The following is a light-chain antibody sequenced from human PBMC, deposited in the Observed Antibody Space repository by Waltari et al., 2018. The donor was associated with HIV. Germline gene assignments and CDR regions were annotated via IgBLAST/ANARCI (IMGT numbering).Light chain of an antibody. J-gene: IGKJ4*01. Sequence: EIVMTQSPLSLPVTPGEPASISCRSSQSLLHSNGYNYLDWYVQKPGQSPQLLIYLTSNRASGVPDRFSGSGSGTNFTLKISRVEAEDVGFYYCMQALQTVTFGGGTKVEIK. CDR3: MQALQTVT. V-gene: IGKV2-28*01. CDR1: QSLLHSNGYNY. CDR2: LTS.